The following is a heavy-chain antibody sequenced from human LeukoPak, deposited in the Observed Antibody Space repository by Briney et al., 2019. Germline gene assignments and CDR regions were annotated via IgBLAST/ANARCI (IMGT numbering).Heavy chain of an antibody. CDR1: RFTFSDHY. D-gene: IGHD2-15*01. J-gene: IGHJ6*02. CDR2: INSDGSDA. V-gene: IGHV3-74*01. Sequence: QTGGSLRLSCAASRFTFSDHYMDWVRQAPGKGLVWVSRINSDGSDADYADSVKGRFTISRDNAKNTLYLQMNSLRAEDTAVYFCARLYVVVAGTNYFYYYGVDVWGQGTTVTVSS. CDR3: ARLYVVVAGTNYFYYYGVDV.